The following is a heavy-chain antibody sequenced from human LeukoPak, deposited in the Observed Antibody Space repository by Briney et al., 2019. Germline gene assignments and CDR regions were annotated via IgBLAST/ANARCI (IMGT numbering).Heavy chain of an antibody. CDR1: GFTFSDHW. CDR2: IKEDGREK. V-gene: IGHV3-7*04. D-gene: IGHD1-26*01. Sequence: GGSLRLSCAASGFTFSDHWMSWVRQAPGKGLEWVANIKEDGREKYYVDSVKGRFTISRDNAKNSLYLQMNILMAEDTAVYYCARGGSYFSSWGKGSLVTVSS. J-gene: IGHJ4*02. CDR3: ARGGSYFSS.